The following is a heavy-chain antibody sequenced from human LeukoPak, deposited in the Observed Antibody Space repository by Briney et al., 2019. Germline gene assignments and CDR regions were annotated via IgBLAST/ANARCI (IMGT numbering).Heavy chain of an antibody. J-gene: IGHJ3*02. Sequence: SETLSLTCTVSGGSISSGDYYWSWIRQPPGKGLEWIGYIYYSGSTYYNPSLKSRVIISVDTSKNQFSLKLSSVTAADTAVYYCARVRGYYSPAAFDIWGQGTMVTVSS. V-gene: IGHV4-30-4*08. CDR2: IYYSGST. CDR3: ARVRGYYSPAAFDI. CDR1: GGSISSGDYY. D-gene: IGHD3-22*01.